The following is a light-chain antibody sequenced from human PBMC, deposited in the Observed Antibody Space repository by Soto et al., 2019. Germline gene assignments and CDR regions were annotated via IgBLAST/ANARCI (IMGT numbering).Light chain of an antibody. J-gene: IGKJ1*01. CDR3: QQYNSYSVT. CDR1: QSVSIW. Sequence: DIPKTQCPSTLSASGGDTVTVTCRASQSVSIWLAWYQQKPAKAPKLLIYKASSLESGLPSRFSGSGSATESTITISSLQHDDFATYYCQQYNSYSVTFGQGTKV. V-gene: IGKV1-5*03. CDR2: KAS.